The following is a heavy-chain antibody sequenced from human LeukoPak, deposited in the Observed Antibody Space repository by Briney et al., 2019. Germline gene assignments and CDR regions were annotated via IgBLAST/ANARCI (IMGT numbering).Heavy chain of an antibody. Sequence: GESLKISCKGSGYSFTSYGIGWVRQMPGKGLEWMGVIYPGDSDTKYSPSFQGQVTISADKSISTAYLQWSSLKASDTAMYYCARYCSGGSCYYGMDVWGQGTMVTVSS. CDR3: ARYCSGGSCYYGMDV. D-gene: IGHD2-15*01. J-gene: IGHJ6*02. V-gene: IGHV5-51*01. CDR2: IYPGDSDT. CDR1: GYSFTSYG.